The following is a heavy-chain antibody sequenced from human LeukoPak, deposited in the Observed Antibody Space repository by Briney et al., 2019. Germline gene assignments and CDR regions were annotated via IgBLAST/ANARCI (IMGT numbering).Heavy chain of an antibody. CDR2: IYYSGST. J-gene: IGHJ5*02. CDR1: GGSVSSGSYY. Sequence: SETLSLTCTVSGGSVSSGSYYWSWIRQPPGKGLEWIGYIYYSGSTNYNPSLKSRVTISVDRSKNQFSLSLSSVTAADTAVYHCARGSVIGATSSYHFDPWGQGTLVTVSS. CDR3: ARGSVIGATSSYHFDP. D-gene: IGHD1-26*01. V-gene: IGHV4-61*01.